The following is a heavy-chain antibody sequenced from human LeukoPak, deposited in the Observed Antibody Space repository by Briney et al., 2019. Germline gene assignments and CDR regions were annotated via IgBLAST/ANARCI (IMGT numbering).Heavy chain of an antibody. V-gene: IGHV4-34*01. CDR3: ARGPLGPTMPGRGRSLKHPWFDP. D-gene: IGHD2-8*02. CDR2: INHSGST. CDR1: GGSFSGYY. Sequence: SETLSLTCAVYGGSFSGYYWSWIRQPPGKGLEWIGEINHSGSTNYNPSLKSRVTISVDTSKNQFSLKLSSVTAADTAVYYCARGPLGPTMPGRGRSLKHPWFDPWGQGTLVTVSS. J-gene: IGHJ5*02.